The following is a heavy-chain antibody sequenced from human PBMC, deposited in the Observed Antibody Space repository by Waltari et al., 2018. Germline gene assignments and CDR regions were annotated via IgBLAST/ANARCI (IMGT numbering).Heavy chain of an antibody. CDR1: GGTFSSYA. V-gene: IGHV1-69*05. Sequence: QVQLVQSGAEVKKPGSSVKVSCKASGGTFSSYAISWVRQAPGQGLEWMGGIIPIFGTANYAQKFQGTVTITTDESTSTAYMELSSLRSEDTAVYYCAREGQQLVPGYYYGMDVWGQGTTVTVSS. CDR2: IIPIFGTA. CDR3: AREGQQLVPGYYYGMDV. D-gene: IGHD6-13*01. J-gene: IGHJ6*02.